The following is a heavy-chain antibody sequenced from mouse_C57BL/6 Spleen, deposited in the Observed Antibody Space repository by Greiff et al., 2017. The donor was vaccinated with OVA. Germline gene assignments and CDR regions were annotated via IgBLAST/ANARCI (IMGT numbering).Heavy chain of an antibody. V-gene: IGHV14-4*01. CDR3: TTEGDGGY. J-gene: IGHJ2*01. D-gene: IGHD3-3*01. CDR1: GFNIKDDY. Sequence: VQLQQSGAELVRPGASVKLSCTASGFNIKDDYMHWVKQRPEQGLEWIGWIDPENGDTEYASKFQGKATITADTSSNTAYLQLSSLTSEDTAVYYCTTEGDGGYWGQGTTLTVSS. CDR2: IDPENGDT.